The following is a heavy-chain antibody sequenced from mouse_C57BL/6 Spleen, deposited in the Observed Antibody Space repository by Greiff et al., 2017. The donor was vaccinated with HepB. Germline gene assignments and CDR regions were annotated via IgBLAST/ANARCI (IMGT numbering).Heavy chain of an antibody. Sequence: EVKLMESGGGLVKPGGSLKLSCAASGFTFSSYAMSWVRQTPEKRLEWVATISDGGSYTYYPDNVKGRFTISIDNAKNNQYLQMSHLKSEDTAMYYCARSDGWYWGQGTTLTVSS. CDR3: ARSDGWY. CDR1: GFTFSSYA. J-gene: IGHJ2*01. V-gene: IGHV5-4*03. CDR2: ISDGGSYT. D-gene: IGHD2-3*01.